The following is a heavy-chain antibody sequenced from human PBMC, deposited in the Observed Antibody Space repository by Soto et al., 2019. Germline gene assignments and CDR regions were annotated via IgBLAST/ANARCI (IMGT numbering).Heavy chain of an antibody. J-gene: IGHJ6*03. V-gene: IGHV3-23*01. CDR2: VSGSGGGT. Sequence: PGGSLRLSCAASGSTFAHQAMSWVRQAPGTGLEWVSAVSGSGGGTYYADSVKGRFTISRDNSKNTLSLQMNSLRGEDTAVYYCARVVQRERLYYYYYYMDVWGKGTTVTVSS. CDR3: ARVVQRERLYYYYYYMDV. D-gene: IGHD1-1*01. CDR1: GSTFAHQA.